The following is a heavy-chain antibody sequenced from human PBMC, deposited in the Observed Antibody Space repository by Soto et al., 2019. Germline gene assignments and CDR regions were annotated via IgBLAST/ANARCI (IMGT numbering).Heavy chain of an antibody. CDR3: ARGGTVIQLERLWFDP. CDR2: INPNSGGT. J-gene: IGHJ5*02. CDR1: GYTFTGYY. V-gene: IGHV1-2*04. Sequence: ASVKVSCKASGYTFTGYYMHWVRQAPGQGLEWMGWINPNSGGTNYAQKFQGWVTMTRDTSISTAYMELSRLRSDDTAVYYCARGGTVIQLERLWFDPWGQGTLVTVSS. D-gene: IGHD1-1*01.